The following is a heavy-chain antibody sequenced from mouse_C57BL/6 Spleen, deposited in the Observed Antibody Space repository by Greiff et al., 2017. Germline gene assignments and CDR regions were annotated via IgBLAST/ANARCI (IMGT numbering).Heavy chain of an antibody. D-gene: IGHD2-3*01. CDR2: IDPSDSYT. V-gene: IGHV1-69*01. J-gene: IGHJ3*01. CDR1: GYTFASYW. CDR3: ARNYDGYYMFAY. Sequence: QVQLQQPGAELVMPGASVKLSCKASGYTFASYWMHWVKQRPGQGLEWIGEIDPSDSYTNYNQKFKGKSTLTVDKSFSTAYMQLSSLTSEDSAVYYCARNYDGYYMFAYWGQGTLVTVSA.